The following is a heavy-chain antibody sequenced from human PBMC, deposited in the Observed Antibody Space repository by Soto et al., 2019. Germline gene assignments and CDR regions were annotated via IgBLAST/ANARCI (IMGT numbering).Heavy chain of an antibody. CDR2: ISYDGSNK. Sequence: GGSLRLSCAASGFTFSSYGMHWVRQAPGKGLEWVAVISYDGSNKYYADSVKGRFTISRDNSKNTLYLQMNSLRAEDTAVYYCAKDQGPYSSGWYYYYGMDVWGQGTTVTVSS. D-gene: IGHD6-19*01. V-gene: IGHV3-30*18. J-gene: IGHJ6*02. CDR1: GFTFSSYG. CDR3: AKDQGPYSSGWYYYYGMDV.